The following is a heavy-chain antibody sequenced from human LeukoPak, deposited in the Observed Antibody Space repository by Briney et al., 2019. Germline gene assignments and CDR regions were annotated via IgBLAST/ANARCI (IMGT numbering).Heavy chain of an antibody. CDR2: TSSSSSNI. Sequence: PGGSLRLSCAASGFTFSTYSVNWVRQAPGKGLEWVSYTSSSSSNIYYADSVKGRFTISRDNAKNSLYLQMNSLRAEDTAVYYCARGEYDYVWGSYRPVDYWGQGTLVTVSS. D-gene: IGHD3-16*02. V-gene: IGHV3-48*04. J-gene: IGHJ4*02. CDR1: GFTFSTYS. CDR3: ARGEYDYVWGSYRPVDY.